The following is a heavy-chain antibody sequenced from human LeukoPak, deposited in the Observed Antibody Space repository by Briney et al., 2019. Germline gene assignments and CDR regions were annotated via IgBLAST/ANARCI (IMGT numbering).Heavy chain of an antibody. Sequence: GGSLRLSCAASGFTFSSYGMHWVRQAPGKGLEWVSYISISGSTIYYADSVKGRFTISRDNAKNSLYLQMNSLRAEDTAVYYCARQQAGGYYGHWGQGTLVTVSS. CDR1: GFTFSSYG. D-gene: IGHD3-10*01. J-gene: IGHJ4*02. V-gene: IGHV3-48*04. CDR3: ARQQAGGYYGH. CDR2: ISISGSTI.